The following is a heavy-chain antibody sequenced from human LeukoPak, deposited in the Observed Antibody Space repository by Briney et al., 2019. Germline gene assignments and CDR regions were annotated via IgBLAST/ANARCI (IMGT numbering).Heavy chain of an antibody. CDR2: IKQDGSEK. CDR1: GFTFRSYW. D-gene: IGHD3-10*01. V-gene: IGHV3-7*01. J-gene: IGHJ4*02. CDR3: ARDYSGPDYYFDY. Sequence: GGSLRLSCAASGFTFRSYWMSWVRQAPGSGREWVATIKQDGSEKYYVDSVKGRFTISRDNAKNSLYLQMNSLRAEDTAVYYCARDYSGPDYYFDYWGQGTLVTVSS.